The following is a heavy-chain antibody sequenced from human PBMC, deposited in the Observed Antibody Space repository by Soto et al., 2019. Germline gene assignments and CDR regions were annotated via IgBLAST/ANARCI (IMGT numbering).Heavy chain of an antibody. V-gene: IGHV1-18*01. Sequence: ASVKVSCKASGYTFTSYGISWVRQAPGQGLEWMGWISAYNGNTNYAQKLQGRVTMTTDTSTSTAYMELRSLRSDDTAVYYCARPIRYGDYNYVLFFDYWGQGTLVTVSS. J-gene: IGHJ4*02. CDR1: GYTFTSYG. CDR3: ARPIRYGDYNYVLFFDY. CDR2: ISAYNGNT. D-gene: IGHD4-17*01.